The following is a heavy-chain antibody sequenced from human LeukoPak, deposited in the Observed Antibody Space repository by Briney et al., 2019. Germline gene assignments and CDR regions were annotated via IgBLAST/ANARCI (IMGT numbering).Heavy chain of an antibody. D-gene: IGHD4-17*01. J-gene: IGHJ4*02. Sequence: PSETLSLTCTVSGGSISSYYWSWIRQPPGKGLEWIGYIYYSGSTNYNPSLKSRVTISVDTSKNQFSLKLSSVTAADTAVYYCARPTEVTTFAVWGQGTLVTVSS. CDR3: ARPTEVTTFAV. CDR2: IYYSGST. CDR1: GGSISSYY. V-gene: IGHV4-59*08.